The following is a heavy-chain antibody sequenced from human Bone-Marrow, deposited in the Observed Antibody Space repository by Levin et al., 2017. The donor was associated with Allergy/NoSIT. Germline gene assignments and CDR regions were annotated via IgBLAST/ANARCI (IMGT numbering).Heavy chain of an antibody. V-gene: IGHV3-74*01. J-gene: IGHJ4*02. CDR1: GFTLSSYW. CDR3: VKGTAWNGDYHTLFDN. Sequence: PGGSLRLSCAASGFTLSSYWMHWVRQVPGKGLEWVSRLSGDGSSTSYADSVKGRFTISRDNAKNTLYLQMNSLRAEDTAVYYCVKGTAWNGDYHTLFDNWGQGTLVTVSS. D-gene: IGHD4-17*01. CDR2: LSGDGSST.